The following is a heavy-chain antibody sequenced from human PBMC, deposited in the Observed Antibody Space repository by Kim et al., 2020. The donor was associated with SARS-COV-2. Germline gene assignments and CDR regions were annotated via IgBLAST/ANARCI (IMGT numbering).Heavy chain of an antibody. CDR3: ARVDTAMGVGAFDI. Sequence: SVKVSCKASGGTFSSYTISWVRQAPGQGLEWMGRIIPILGIANYAQKFQGRVTITADKSTSTAYMELSSLRSEDTAVYYCARVDTAMGVGAFDIWGQGTMVTVSS. CDR2: IIPILGIA. J-gene: IGHJ3*02. V-gene: IGHV1-69*02. D-gene: IGHD5-18*01. CDR1: GGTFSSYT.